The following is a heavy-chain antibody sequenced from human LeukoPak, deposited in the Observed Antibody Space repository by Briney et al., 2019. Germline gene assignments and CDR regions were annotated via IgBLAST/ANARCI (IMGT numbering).Heavy chain of an antibody. D-gene: IGHD3-3*01. J-gene: IGHJ4*02. V-gene: IGHV1-18*01. Sequence: ASVEVSCKASGYTFTTYGVGWVRQAPGQGLEWMGWISAYTGDTSYAQKLQGRVTMTTDTSTSTAYMELRSLRSDDTAVYYCARTPRYDFWSGYLFDYWGQGTLVTVSS. CDR3: ARTPRYDFWSGYLFDY. CDR2: ISAYTGDT. CDR1: GYTFTTYG.